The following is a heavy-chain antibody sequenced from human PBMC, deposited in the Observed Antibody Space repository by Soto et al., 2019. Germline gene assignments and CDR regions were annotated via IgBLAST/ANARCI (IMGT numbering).Heavy chain of an antibody. J-gene: IGHJ4*02. Sequence: EVRLIESGGGLVQPAGSLRLSCAASGFSFSSYWMHWVLQAPGKGPEWVSRVNADGSNTDYADSVKGRFTISRDNAKNTLYLSMNGLRAEDTAVYYCALWWGTDNNYALFDYWGQGTLVTVSS. D-gene: IGHD4-4*01. CDR2: VNADGSNT. V-gene: IGHV3-74*01. CDR3: ALWWGTDNNYALFDY. CDR1: GFSFSSYW.